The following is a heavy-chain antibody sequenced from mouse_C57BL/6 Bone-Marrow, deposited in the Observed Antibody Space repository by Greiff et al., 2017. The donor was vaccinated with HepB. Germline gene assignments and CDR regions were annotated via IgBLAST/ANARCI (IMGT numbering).Heavy chain of an antibody. CDR2: IYPRSGNT. CDR3: ARYYGSRRWYFDV. V-gene: IGHV1-81*01. Sequence: QVQLQQSGAELARPGASVKLSCKASGYTFTSYGISWVKQRTGQGLEWIGEIYPRSGNTYYNEKFKGKATLTADKSSSTAYMELRSLTSEDSAVYFCARYYGSRRWYFDVWGTGTTVTVSS. D-gene: IGHD1-1*01. J-gene: IGHJ1*03. CDR1: GYTFTSYG.